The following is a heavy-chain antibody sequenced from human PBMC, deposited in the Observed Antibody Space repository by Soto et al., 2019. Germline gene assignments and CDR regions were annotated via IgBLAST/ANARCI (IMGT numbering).Heavy chain of an antibody. D-gene: IGHD2-2*01. V-gene: IGHV3-74*01. CDR2: INSDGSST. J-gene: IGHJ6*02. Sequence: GGSLRLSCAASGFTFSSYWMHWVRQAPGKGLVWVSRINSDGSSTSYADSVKGRFTISRDNAKNTLYLQMNSLRAEDTAVYYCARERIYCISTSCYVRYYYYGMDVWGQGTTVTVSS. CDR1: GFTFSSYW. CDR3: ARERIYCISTSCYVRYYYYGMDV.